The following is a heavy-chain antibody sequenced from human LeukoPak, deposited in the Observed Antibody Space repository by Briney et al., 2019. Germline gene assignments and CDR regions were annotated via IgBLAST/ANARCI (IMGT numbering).Heavy chain of an antibody. D-gene: IGHD2-15*01. CDR2: IYYSGST. J-gene: IGHJ4*02. CDR1: GGSISSSSYY. Sequence: PSETLSLTCTVSGGSISSSSYYWGWIRQPPGKGLEWIGSIYYSGSTYYNPSLKSRVTISVDTSKNQFSLKLSSVTAADTAVYYCASVGYCSGGSCDRSFDYWGQGTLVTVSS. V-gene: IGHV4-39*07. CDR3: ASVGYCSGGSCDRSFDY.